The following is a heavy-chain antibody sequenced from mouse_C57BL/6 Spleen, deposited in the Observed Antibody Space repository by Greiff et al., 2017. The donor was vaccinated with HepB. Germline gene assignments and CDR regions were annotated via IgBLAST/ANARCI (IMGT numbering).Heavy chain of an antibody. Sequence: EVHLVESGGGLVKPGGSLKLSCAASGFTFSSYAMSWVRQTPEKRLEWVATISDGGSYTYYPDNVKGRFTISRDNAKNNLYLQMSHLKSEDTAMYYCARDSDDPWYFDVWGTGTTVTVSS. V-gene: IGHV5-4*01. CDR2: ISDGGSYT. CDR1: GFTFSSYA. CDR3: ARDSDDPWYFDV. D-gene: IGHD2-3*01. J-gene: IGHJ1*03.